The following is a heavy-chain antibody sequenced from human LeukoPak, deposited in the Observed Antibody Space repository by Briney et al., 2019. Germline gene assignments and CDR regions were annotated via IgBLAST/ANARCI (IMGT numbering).Heavy chain of an antibody. D-gene: IGHD3-10*01. V-gene: IGHV3-64*01. CDR3: ARATMVRGVLDY. CDR1: GFTFSSYA. J-gene: IGHJ4*02. CDR2: ISSNGGST. Sequence: GGSLRLSCAASGFTFSSYAMHWVRQAPGKGLEYVSAISSNGGSTYYANSVKGRFTISRDNSKNTLYLQMGSLRAEDMAVCYCARATMVRGVLDYWGQGTLVTVSS.